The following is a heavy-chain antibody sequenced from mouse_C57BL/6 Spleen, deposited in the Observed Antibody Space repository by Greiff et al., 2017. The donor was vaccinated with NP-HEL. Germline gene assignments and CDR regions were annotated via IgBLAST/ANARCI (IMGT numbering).Heavy chain of an antibody. CDR3: ARAIYYYGYYFDY. V-gene: IGHV5-16*01. CDR2: INYDGSST. Sequence: EVMLVESEGGLVQPGSSMKLSCTASGFTFSDYYMAWVRQVPEKGLEWVANINYDGSSTYYLDSLKSRFIISRDNAKNILYLQMSSLKSEDTATYYCARAIYYYGYYFDYWGQGTTLTVSS. J-gene: IGHJ2*01. CDR1: GFTFSDYY. D-gene: IGHD1-1*01.